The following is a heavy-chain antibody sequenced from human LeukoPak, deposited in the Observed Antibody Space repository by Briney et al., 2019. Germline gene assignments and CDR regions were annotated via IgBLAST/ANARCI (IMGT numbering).Heavy chain of an antibody. D-gene: IGHD1-20*01. CDR1: GFTFSSYG. CDR3: AKDGVTGLHYYYYYMDV. V-gene: IGHV3-30*02. Sequence: PGGSLRLSCAASGFTFSSYGMHWVRQAPGKGLEWVAFIRYDGSNKYYADSVKGRFTISRDNSKNTLYLQMNSLRAEDTAVYYCAKDGVTGLHYYYYYMDVWGKGTTVTVSS. J-gene: IGHJ6*03. CDR2: IRYDGSNK.